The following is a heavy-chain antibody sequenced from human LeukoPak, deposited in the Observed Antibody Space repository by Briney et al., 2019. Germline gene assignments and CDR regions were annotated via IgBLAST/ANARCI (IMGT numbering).Heavy chain of an antibody. V-gene: IGHV4-59*01. J-gene: IGHJ3*02. Sequence: SETLSLTCTVSGGSISSYYWSWIRQPPGKGLEWIGYIYYSGSTNYNPSLKSRVTISVDTSKNQFSLKLSSVTAADTAVYYCARDDSPYDAFDIWGQGTMVTVSS. CDR1: GGSISSYY. D-gene: IGHD2-21*01. CDR3: ARDDSPYDAFDI. CDR2: IYYSGST.